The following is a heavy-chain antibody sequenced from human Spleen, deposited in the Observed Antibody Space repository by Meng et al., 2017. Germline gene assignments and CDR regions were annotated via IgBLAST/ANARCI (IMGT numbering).Heavy chain of an antibody. CDR3: ASHGGSYYVGY. D-gene: IGHD1-26*01. J-gene: IGHJ4*02. CDR2: SHHSGST. CDR1: GVSISSNKW. Sequence: QVQLQEAGPGLVRPSGTLSLTCGVSGVSISSNKWWSWVRQPPGKGLEWIGESHHSGSTNYNPSLKSRVTISVDKSQNQFSLKLSSVTAADTAVYYCASHGGSYYVGYWGQGTLVTVSS. V-gene: IGHV4-4*02.